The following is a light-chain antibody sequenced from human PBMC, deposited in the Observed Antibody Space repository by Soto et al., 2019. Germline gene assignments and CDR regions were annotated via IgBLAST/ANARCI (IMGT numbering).Light chain of an antibody. Sequence: QSVLPQPPSVSGAPGQRVPISCTGRSSNIGAGYDVHWYQQLPGTAPNLLISAHSNRPSGVPDRFSGSKSGTSASLAITGLKSEDEADYFCQSYANNLRGLLFGGGTKLTVL. CDR2: AHS. V-gene: IGLV1-40*01. CDR1: SSNIGAGYD. CDR3: QSYANNLRGLL. J-gene: IGLJ2*01.